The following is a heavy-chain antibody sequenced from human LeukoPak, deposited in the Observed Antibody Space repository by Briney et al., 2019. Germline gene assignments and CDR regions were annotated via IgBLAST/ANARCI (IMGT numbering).Heavy chain of an antibody. Sequence: SETLSLTCTVSGGSISSGDYYWSWIRQPPGKGLEWIGYIYYSGSTYYNPSLKSRVTISVDTSKNQFSLKLSSVTAADTAVYYCARAGTAYGDYIDYWGQGTLVTVSS. V-gene: IGHV4-30-4*01. J-gene: IGHJ4*02. CDR1: GGSISSGDYY. CDR2: IYYSGST. CDR3: ARAGTAYGDYIDY. D-gene: IGHD4-17*01.